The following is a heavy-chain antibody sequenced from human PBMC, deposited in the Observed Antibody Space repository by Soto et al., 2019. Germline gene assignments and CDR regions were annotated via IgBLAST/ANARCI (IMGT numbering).Heavy chain of an antibody. CDR3: AKPLYIVVVPAAGEFDY. Sequence: PGGSLRLSCAASGFTFSSYAMSWVRQAPGKGLEWVSAISGSGGSTYYADSVKGRFTISRDNSKNTLYLQMNSLRAEDTAVYYCAKPLYIVVVPAAGEFDYWGQGTLVTSPQ. J-gene: IGHJ4*02. D-gene: IGHD2-2*01. CDR1: GFTFSSYA. V-gene: IGHV3-23*01. CDR2: ISGSGGST.